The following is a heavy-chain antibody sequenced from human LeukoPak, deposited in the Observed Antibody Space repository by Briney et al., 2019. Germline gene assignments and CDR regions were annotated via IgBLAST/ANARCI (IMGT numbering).Heavy chain of an antibody. CDR3: ARQTRIAARQYYFDY. Sequence: SETLSLTCTVSGGSLSSYYWSWIRQPPGKGLEWIGYIYTSGSTNYNPSHKSRVTIAVDTSKNQFSLKLSSVTAADTAVYYCARQTRIAARQYYFDYWGQGTLVTVSS. CDR2: IYTSGST. D-gene: IGHD6-6*01. CDR1: GGSLSSYY. V-gene: IGHV4-4*09. J-gene: IGHJ4*02.